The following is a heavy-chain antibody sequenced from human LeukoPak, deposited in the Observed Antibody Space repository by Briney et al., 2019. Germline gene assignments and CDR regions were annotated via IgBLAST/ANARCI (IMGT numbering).Heavy chain of an antibody. Sequence: SETLSLTCTVSGGSISSYYWSWIRQPPGKGLERIGYIYYSGSTNYNPSLKSRVTISVDTSKNQFSLKLNSVTAADTAVYYCARRGYGSGSFNRYYFDYWGQGILVTVSS. D-gene: IGHD3-10*01. J-gene: IGHJ4*02. CDR3: ARRGYGSGSFNRYYFDY. V-gene: IGHV4-59*08. CDR1: GGSISSYY. CDR2: IYYSGST.